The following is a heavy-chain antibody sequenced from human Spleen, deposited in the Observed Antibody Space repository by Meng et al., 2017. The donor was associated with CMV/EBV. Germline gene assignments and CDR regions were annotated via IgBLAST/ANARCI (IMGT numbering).Heavy chain of an antibody. CDR1: GYSFTEYY. CDR3: ARERCNTAHCLGRFDP. D-gene: IGHD5-24*01. V-gene: IGHV1-2*02. CDR2: MNPNSGST. J-gene: IGHJ5*02. Sequence: SGYSFTEYYVHWVRQAPGQGLEWVGWMNPNSGSTHYAQKFEGRVTMTRDASINTAYMDLSGLTSDDTAMYFCARERCNTAHCLGRFDPWGQGSLVTVSS.